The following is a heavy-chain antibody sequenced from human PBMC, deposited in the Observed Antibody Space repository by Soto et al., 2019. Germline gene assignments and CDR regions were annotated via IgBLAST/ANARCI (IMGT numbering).Heavy chain of an antibody. V-gene: IGHV4-34*01. CDR3: ARVEGEIAVAGRIDY. J-gene: IGHJ4*02. CDR2: INHSGST. Sequence: QVQLQQWGAGLLKPSETLSLTCAVYGGSFSGYYWSWIRQPPGKGLEWIGEINHSGSTNYNPSLKSRVTISVDTSKNQFSLKLSSVTAADTAVYYCARVEGEIAVAGRIDYWGQGTLVTVSS. D-gene: IGHD6-19*01. CDR1: GGSFSGYY.